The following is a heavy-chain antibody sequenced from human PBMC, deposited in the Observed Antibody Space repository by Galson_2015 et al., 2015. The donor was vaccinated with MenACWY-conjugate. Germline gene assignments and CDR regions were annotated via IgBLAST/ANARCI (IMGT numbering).Heavy chain of an antibody. Sequence: SDTLSLTCAVAGASISSVNWWSWVRQPPGKGLEWIAEIYHSGSINYNPSLKSRVTMSVDKSKNQISLKLSSVTAADTAVYYCARAGALTYYFDYWGQGTLVTVSS. CDR1: GASISSVNW. CDR3: ARAGALTYYFDY. CDR2: IYHSGSI. V-gene: IGHV4-4*02. J-gene: IGHJ4*02.